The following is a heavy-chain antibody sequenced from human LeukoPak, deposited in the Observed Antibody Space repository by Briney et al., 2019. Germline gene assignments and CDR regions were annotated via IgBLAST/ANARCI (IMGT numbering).Heavy chain of an antibody. D-gene: IGHD4-17*01. CDR3: AKWADYGRVYYGMDV. CDR2: IYSGGGT. CDR1: GFTVNTKY. V-gene: IGHV3-66*01. Sequence: GGSLRLSCEASGFTVNTKYMSWVRQAPGKGLEWVSVIYSGGGTNYADSVKGRFTISRDNSKNTLYLQMNSLRAEDTAVYYCAKWADYGRVYYGMDVWGQGTTVTVSS. J-gene: IGHJ6*02.